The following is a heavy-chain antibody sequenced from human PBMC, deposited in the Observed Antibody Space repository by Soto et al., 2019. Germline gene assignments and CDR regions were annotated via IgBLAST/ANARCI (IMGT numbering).Heavy chain of an antibody. Sequence: QVQLQESGPGLVKPSQTLSLTCTVSGGSISSGGYYWSWFRQHPGKGLEWIGYIYYSGSTYYNPSLKSRVTISVDTSKNQFSLKLSSVTAADTAVYYCASAHPGSDRPSYYYYYMDVWGKGTTVTVSS. CDR3: ASAHPGSDRPSYYYYYMDV. CDR1: GGSISSGGYY. D-gene: IGHD6-25*01. CDR2: IYYSGST. V-gene: IGHV4-31*03. J-gene: IGHJ6*03.